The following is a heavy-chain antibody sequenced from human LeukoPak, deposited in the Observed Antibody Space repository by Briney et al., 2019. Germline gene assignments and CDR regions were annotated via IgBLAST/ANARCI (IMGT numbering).Heavy chain of an antibody. D-gene: IGHD1-26*01. CDR3: ARDGGSYDYFDY. Sequence: SETLSLTCVVSGDSISNNNWWSWVRQSPGKGLEWIGEVYHSGDANYNPSLKSRVTMSVDKSKNQISLRLTSVTAADTAVYYCARDGGSYDYFDYWGQGTLVTVSS. J-gene: IGHJ4*02. CDR1: GDSISNNNW. V-gene: IGHV4/OR15-8*01. CDR2: VYHSGDA.